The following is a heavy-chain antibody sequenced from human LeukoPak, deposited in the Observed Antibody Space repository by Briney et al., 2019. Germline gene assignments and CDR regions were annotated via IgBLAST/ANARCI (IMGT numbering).Heavy chain of an antibody. J-gene: IGHJ3*02. V-gene: IGHV1-2*02. CDR1: GYTFTGYH. CDR2: INPNSGGT. CDR3: ASAISYCSSTSCYPNDAFDI. Sequence: GASVKVSCKASGYTFTGYHMHWVRQAPGQGLEWMGWINPNSGGTNCAQKFQGRVTMTRDTSISTAYMELSRLRSDDTAVYYCASAISYCSSTSCYPNDAFDIWGQGTMVTVSS. D-gene: IGHD2-2*01.